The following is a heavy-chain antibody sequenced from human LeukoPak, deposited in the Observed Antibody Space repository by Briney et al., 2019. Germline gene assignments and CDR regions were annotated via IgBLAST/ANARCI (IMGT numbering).Heavy chain of an antibody. D-gene: IGHD3-22*01. CDR3: ARDIPRTYYYDSSGYYG. CDR1: GFTFSSYS. V-gene: IGHV3-48*04. Sequence: GGSLRLSCAASGFTFSSYSMNWVRQAPGKGLEWVSYISSSSSTIYYADSVKGRFTISRDNAKNSLYLQMNSLRAEDTAVYYCARDIPRTYYYDSSGYYGWGQGTLVTVSS. CDR2: ISSSSSTI. J-gene: IGHJ4*02.